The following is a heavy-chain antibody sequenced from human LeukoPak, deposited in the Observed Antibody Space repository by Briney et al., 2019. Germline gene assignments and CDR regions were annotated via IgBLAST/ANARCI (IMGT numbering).Heavy chain of an antibody. CDR1: EFAFSGYS. CDR2: IWPSGDKT. J-gene: IGHJ5*01. V-gene: IGHV3-23*01. D-gene: IGHD5-12*01. CDR3: AHDVRADHSYDIDS. Sequence: PGGSLRLSCAGSEFAFSGYSINSVRQAPQKGLEWVSVIWPSGDKTFYADSVRGRFTVSRDNSRNTVYLQMDSLRVEDSAIYYCAHDVRADHSYDIDSWGHGTLVTVSS.